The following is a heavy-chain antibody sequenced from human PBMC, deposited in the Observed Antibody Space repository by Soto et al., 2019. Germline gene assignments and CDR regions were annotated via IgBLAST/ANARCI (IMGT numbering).Heavy chain of an antibody. J-gene: IGHJ6*02. D-gene: IGHD3-22*01. Sequence: PSETLSLTCTVSGGSISSYYWSWIRQPAGKGLEWIGRIYTSGSTNYNPSLKSRVTMSVDTSKNQFSLKLSSVTAADTAVYYCARQILSSAYYFRGYYYGMDVWGQGTTVTVYS. CDR1: GGSISSYY. CDR3: ARQILSSAYYFRGYYYGMDV. CDR2: IYTSGST. V-gene: IGHV4-4*07.